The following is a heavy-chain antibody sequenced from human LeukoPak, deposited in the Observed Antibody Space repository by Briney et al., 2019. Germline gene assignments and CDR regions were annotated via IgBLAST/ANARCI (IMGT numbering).Heavy chain of an antibody. Sequence: PGRSLRLSCAASGFTFSSYAMHWVRQAPGKGLEWVAVISYDGSNKYYADSVKGRFTISRDNSKNTLYLQMNSLRAEDTAVYYCARELSTSLMTNDCWGQGTLVTVSS. D-gene: IGHD2-2*01. CDR3: ARELSTSLMTNDC. CDR1: GFTFSSYA. V-gene: IGHV3-30*01. J-gene: IGHJ4*02. CDR2: ISYDGSNK.